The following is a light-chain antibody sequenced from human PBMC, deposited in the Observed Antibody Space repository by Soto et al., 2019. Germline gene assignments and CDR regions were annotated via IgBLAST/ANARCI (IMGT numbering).Light chain of an antibody. CDR3: SSYTSSSTLAYV. Sequence: QSVLTQPASVSGSPGQSITISCTGSSSDVGGYNYVSWYQQHPGKAPKLMIYEVSNRPSGVSNRFSGSKSGNTASLTISGLQAEYEADYYCSSYTSSSTLAYVFGTGTKLTVL. CDR1: SSDVGGYNY. V-gene: IGLV2-14*01. CDR2: EVS. J-gene: IGLJ1*01.